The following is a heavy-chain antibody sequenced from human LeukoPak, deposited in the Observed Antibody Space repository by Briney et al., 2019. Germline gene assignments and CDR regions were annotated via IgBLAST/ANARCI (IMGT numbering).Heavy chain of an antibody. Sequence: PGGSLRLSCAASGFTFSSYWMSWVRQAPGKGLEWVANIKQDGSEKYYVDSVKGRFTISRDNAKNSLYLQMNSLRAEDTAVYYCAREVDTAMDDFDYWGQGTLVTVSS. J-gene: IGHJ4*02. V-gene: IGHV3-7*01. CDR3: AREVDTAMDDFDY. D-gene: IGHD5-18*01. CDR1: GFTFSSYW. CDR2: IKQDGSEK.